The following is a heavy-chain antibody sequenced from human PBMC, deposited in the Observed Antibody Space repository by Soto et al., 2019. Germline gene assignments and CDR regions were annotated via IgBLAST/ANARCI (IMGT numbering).Heavy chain of an antibody. CDR3: ARGNKVRWLVLLRWFDP. Sequence: PSETLSLTCAVYGGSFSGYYWSWIRQPPGKGLEWIGEINHSGSTNYNPSLKSRVTISVDTSKNQFSLKLSSVTAADTAVYYCARGNKVRWLVLLRWFDPWGQGTLVTVSS. D-gene: IGHD6-19*01. V-gene: IGHV4-34*01. CDR1: GGSFSGYY. CDR2: INHSGST. J-gene: IGHJ5*02.